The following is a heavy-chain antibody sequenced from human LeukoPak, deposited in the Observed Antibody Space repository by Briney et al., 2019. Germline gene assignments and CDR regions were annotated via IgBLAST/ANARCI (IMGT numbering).Heavy chain of an antibody. CDR3: ARRVTGPGTFYFDS. J-gene: IGHJ4*02. V-gene: IGHV4-59*08. D-gene: IGHD2-21*02. CDR1: GGFISTYY. Sequence: SETLSLTCTVSGGFISTYYWTWIRQPRGKGLEWIGYIYYSGNTNYNPALKRRVTISLDTSGNQFSLKLNCVRSADTAVYYCARRVTGPGTFYFDSWGQGSLVTVSS. CDR2: IYYSGNT.